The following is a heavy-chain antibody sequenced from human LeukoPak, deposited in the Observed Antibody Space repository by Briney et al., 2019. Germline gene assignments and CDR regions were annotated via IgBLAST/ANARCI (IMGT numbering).Heavy chain of an antibody. CDR2: IYYSGST. D-gene: IGHD4-17*01. V-gene: IGHV4-59*01. CDR3: AKDYGDRDY. Sequence: SETLSLTCTVSGGSISSYYWSWIRQPPGKGLEWIGYIYYSGSTNYNPSLKSRVTISVDTSKNQFSLKLSSVTAADTAVYYCAKDYGDRDYWGQGTLVTVSS. CDR1: GGSISSYY. J-gene: IGHJ4*02.